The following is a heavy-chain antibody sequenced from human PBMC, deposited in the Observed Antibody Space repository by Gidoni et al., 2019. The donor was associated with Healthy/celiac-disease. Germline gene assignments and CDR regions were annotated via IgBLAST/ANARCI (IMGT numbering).Heavy chain of an antibody. D-gene: IGHD3-10*01. J-gene: IGHJ4*02. CDR3: ARESYLRGPKPFDY. CDR2: INHSGST. V-gene: IGHV4-34*01. Sequence: QVQLQQWGAGLLKPSETLSLTCAVYGGSFSGYYWSWIRQPPGKGLEWIGEINHSGSTNYNPSLKSRVTISVDTSKNQFSLKLSSVTAADTAVYYCARESYLRGPKPFDYWGQGTLVTVSS. CDR1: GGSFSGYY.